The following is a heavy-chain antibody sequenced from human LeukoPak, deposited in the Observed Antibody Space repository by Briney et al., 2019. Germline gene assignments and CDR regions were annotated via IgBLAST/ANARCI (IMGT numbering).Heavy chain of an antibody. V-gene: IGHV3-20*01. D-gene: IGHD3-10*01. CDR3: ARAKEAVVRGLRYYYYMDV. CDR1: GFSLRNYG. J-gene: IGHJ6*03. Sequence: GGSLRLSCAASGFSLRNYGVTWVRQAPGKGLEWVSGINWNGGSTGYADSVKGRFTISRDNAKNSLYLQMNSLRAEDTALYHCARAKEAVVRGLRYYYYMDVWGKGTTVTISS. CDR2: INWNGGST.